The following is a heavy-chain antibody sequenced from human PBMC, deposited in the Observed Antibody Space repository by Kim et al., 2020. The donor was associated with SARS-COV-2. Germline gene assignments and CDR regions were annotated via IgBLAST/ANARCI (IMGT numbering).Heavy chain of an antibody. D-gene: IGHD3-3*01. CDR1: GFTFSSYW. J-gene: IGHJ6*03. CDR2: IKQDGSEK. Sequence: GGSLRLSCAASGFTFSSYWMSWVRQAPGKGLEWVANIKQDGSEKYYVDSAKGRFTISRDNAKNSLYLQMNSLRAEDTAVYYCARDRRDDFWSGLPYYMDVWGKGTTVTVSS. V-gene: IGHV3-7*01. CDR3: ARDRRDDFWSGLPYYMDV.